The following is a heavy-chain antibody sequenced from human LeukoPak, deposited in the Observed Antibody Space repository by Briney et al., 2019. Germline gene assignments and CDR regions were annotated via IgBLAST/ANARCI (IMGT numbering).Heavy chain of an antibody. CDR1: GFTFSTYS. V-gene: IGHV3-48*02. Sequence: PGGSLGLSCAASGFTFSTYSMNWVRQAPGKGLEWVSYIASSTIYYADSVKGQFTISRDNAKNSLYLQMNSLRDEDTAVYYCARGPAAAIDYWGQGTLVTVSS. D-gene: IGHD2-2*01. J-gene: IGHJ4*02. CDR3: ARGPAAAIDY. CDR2: IASSTI.